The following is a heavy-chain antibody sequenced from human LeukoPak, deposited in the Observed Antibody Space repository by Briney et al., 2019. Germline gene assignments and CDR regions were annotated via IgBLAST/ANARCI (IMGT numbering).Heavy chain of an antibody. V-gene: IGHV4-59*01. J-gene: IGHJ4*02. CDR3: AREESSSSRFDY. Sequence: SETLSLTCTVSGGSISSYYWSWIRQPPGKGLEWIGYIYYSGSTNYNPSLKRRVTISVDTSKNQFSLKLSSVTAADTAVYYCAREESSSSRFDYWGQGTLVTVSS. CDR2: IYYSGST. CDR1: GGSISSYY. D-gene: IGHD6-6*01.